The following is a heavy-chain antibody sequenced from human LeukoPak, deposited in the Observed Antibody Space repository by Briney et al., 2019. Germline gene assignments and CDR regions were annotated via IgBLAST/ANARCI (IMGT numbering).Heavy chain of an antibody. Sequence: GASVTVSCTASGYTFTSYAMNWVRQAPGQGLEWMGWINTNTGNPTYAQGFTGRFVFSLDTSVSTAYLQISSLKAEDTAVYYCARTDSSSWKGQNWFDPWGQGTLVTVSS. CDR3: ARTDSSSWKGQNWFDP. CDR1: GYTFTSYA. J-gene: IGHJ5*02. D-gene: IGHD6-13*01. V-gene: IGHV7-4-1*02. CDR2: INTNTGNP.